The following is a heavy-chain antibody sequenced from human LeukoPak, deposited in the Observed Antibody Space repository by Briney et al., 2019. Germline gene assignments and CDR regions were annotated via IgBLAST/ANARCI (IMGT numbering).Heavy chain of an antibody. CDR1: GGSISSGSYY. D-gene: IGHD2-2*01. CDR2: IYTSGST. J-gene: IGHJ3*02. Sequence: PSETLSLTCTVSGGSISSGSYYWSWIRQPAGKGLEWIGRIYTSGSTNYNPSLKSRVTISVDTSKNQFSLKLSSVTAADTVVYYCARERGEDIVVLGAFDIWGQGTMVTVSS. V-gene: IGHV4-61*02. CDR3: ARERGEDIVVLGAFDI.